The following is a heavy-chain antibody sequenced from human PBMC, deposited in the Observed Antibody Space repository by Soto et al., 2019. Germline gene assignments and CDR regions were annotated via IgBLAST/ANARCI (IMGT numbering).Heavy chain of an antibody. CDR1: GFTFSSYA. CDR3: AKCAFHYFFSSGYPPMWYYFCL. CDR2: ISYDGTNK. Sequence: QVQLVESGGGVVQPGGSLRLSCAASGFTFSSYAMHWVRQAPGKGLEWVAVISYDGTNKYYADSVKGRFTISRDNSKNTLYLQRNSQRAQDTAVYYSAKCAFHYFFSSGYPPMWYYFCLWGQGTLVTLS. V-gene: IGHV3-30-3*02. J-gene: IGHJ4*02. D-gene: IGHD3-22*01.